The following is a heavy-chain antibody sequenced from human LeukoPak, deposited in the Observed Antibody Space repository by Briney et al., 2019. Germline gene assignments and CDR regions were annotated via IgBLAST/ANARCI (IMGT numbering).Heavy chain of an antibody. J-gene: IGHJ4*02. CDR1: GYTFTGYY. V-gene: IGHV1-2*02. CDR3: ARGQRGSGSYFFDY. CDR2: IIPDSGDT. D-gene: IGHD3-10*01. Sequence: ASVKVSCKASGYTFTGYYMHWVRQAPGQGLERMGWIIPDSGDTNYAQKFQGRVTMTRDTSVSTAYMELSRLRSDDAAVYFCARGQRGSGSYFFDYWGQGTLVTVSS.